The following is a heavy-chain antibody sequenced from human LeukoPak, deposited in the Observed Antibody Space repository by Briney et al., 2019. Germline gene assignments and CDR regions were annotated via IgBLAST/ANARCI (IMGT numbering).Heavy chain of an antibody. CDR1: GYTFTGYY. D-gene: IGHD3-22*01. J-gene: IGHJ4*02. CDR3: ATKFADSSGEADY. V-gene: IGHV1-2*02. Sequence: GASVKVSCKASGYTFTGYYMHWVRQAPGQGLEWMGWINPNSGGTNYAQKFQGRVTMTRDTSISTAYMELSRLRSDDTAVYYCATKFADSSGEADYWGQGTLVTVSS. CDR2: INPNSGGT.